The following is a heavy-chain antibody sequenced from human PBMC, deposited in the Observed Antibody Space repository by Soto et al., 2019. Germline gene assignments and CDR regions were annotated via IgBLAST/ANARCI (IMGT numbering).Heavy chain of an antibody. CDR1: GFTFSSYA. D-gene: IGHD6-6*01. CDR2: ISGSGGST. CDR3: TRGTRPYGMDV. V-gene: IGHV3-23*01. J-gene: IGHJ6*02. Sequence: EVQLLESGGGLVQPGGSLRLSCAASGFTFSSYAMSWVRQAPGKGLEWVSAISGSGGSTYYADSVKGRFTISRDNSKNTLYLQMNSLKTEDTGVYWCTRGTRPYGMDVWGQGTTVTVSS.